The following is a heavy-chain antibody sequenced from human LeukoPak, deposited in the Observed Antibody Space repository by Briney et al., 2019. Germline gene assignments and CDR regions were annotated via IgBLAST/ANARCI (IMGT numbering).Heavy chain of an antibody. CDR1: GGSISSYY. J-gene: IGHJ4*02. V-gene: IGHV4-59*08. CDR3: ARRQFGDYPTGHFDY. CDR2: IYYSGST. D-gene: IGHD4-17*01. Sequence: PSETLSLTCTVSGGSISSYYWNWIRQPPGKGLEWIGHIYYSGSTNYSPSLKSRVTISVDTSKNQFSLNLSSVTAADTAVYYCARRQFGDYPTGHFDYWGQGTLVTVSS.